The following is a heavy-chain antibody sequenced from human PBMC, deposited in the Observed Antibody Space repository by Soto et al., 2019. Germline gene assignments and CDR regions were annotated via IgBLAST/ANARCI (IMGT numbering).Heavy chain of an antibody. J-gene: IGHJ4*02. CDR2: ISYDGSNK. D-gene: IGHD3-10*01. CDR3: AKEAGMVRGAPGDY. V-gene: IGHV3-30*18. Sequence: SLRLSCAASGFTFSSYGMHWVRQAPGKGLEWVAVISYDGSNKYYADSVKGRFTISRDNSKNTLYLQMNSLGAEDTAVYYCAKEAGMVRGAPGDYWGQGTLVTVSS. CDR1: GFTFSSYG.